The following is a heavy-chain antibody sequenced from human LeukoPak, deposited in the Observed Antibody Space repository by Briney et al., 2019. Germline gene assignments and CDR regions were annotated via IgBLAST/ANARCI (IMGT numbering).Heavy chain of an antibody. J-gene: IGHJ4*02. CDR3: ARATWELLPIEY. D-gene: IGHD1-26*01. CDR1: GFTFSSYA. Sequence: PGGSLRLSCAASGFTFSSYAMHWVRQAPGKGLEWVAVISYDGSNKYYADSVKGRFTISRDNSKNTLYLQMNSLRAEDTAVYYCARATWELLPIEYWGQGTLVTVSS. CDR2: ISYDGSNK. V-gene: IGHV3-30*14.